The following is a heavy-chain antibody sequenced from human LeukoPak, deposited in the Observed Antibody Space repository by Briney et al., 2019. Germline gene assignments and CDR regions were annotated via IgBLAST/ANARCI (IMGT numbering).Heavy chain of an antibody. J-gene: IGHJ4*02. D-gene: IGHD3-16*01. V-gene: IGHV1-2*02. Sequence: GASVKVSCKASGYTFTSYYMHWVRQAPGQGLEWMGWINPNSGGTNYAQKFQGRVTMTRDTSISTAYMELSRLRSDDTAVYYCARKVGSPIMGIGYWGQGTLVTVSS. CDR3: ARKVGSPIMGIGY. CDR1: GYTFTSYY. CDR2: INPNSGGT.